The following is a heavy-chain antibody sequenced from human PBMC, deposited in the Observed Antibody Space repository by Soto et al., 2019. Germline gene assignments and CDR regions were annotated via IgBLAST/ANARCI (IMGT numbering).Heavy chain of an antibody. D-gene: IGHD3-9*01. J-gene: IGHJ4*02. Sequence: PSETLSLTCTVSGGSISSHFWTWIRQPPGKGLEWIGYIYSSGSTYYNPSLKSRVTISVDTSKNQFSLKLSSVTAADTAVYYCARGRIRYFDWPDYWGQGTLVTVSS. CDR3: ARGRIRYFDWPDY. CDR2: IYSSGST. CDR1: GGSISSHF. V-gene: IGHV4-4*09.